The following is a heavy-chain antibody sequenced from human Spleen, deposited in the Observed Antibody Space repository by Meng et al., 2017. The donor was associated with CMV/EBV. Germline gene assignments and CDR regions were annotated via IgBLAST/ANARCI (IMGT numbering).Heavy chain of an antibody. CDR3: ARDGARERGNWFDP. CDR1: GGSISSYY. V-gene: IGHV4-59*01. D-gene: IGHD1-26*01. J-gene: IGHJ5*02. CDR2: IHHSGTT. Sequence: ESLKISCTVSGGSISSYYWSWIRQPPGKGLEWIGYIHHSGTTNYNPSLKSRVTISEDTSKNQFSLKLSSVTAADTAVYYCARDGARERGNWFDPWGQGTLVTVSS.